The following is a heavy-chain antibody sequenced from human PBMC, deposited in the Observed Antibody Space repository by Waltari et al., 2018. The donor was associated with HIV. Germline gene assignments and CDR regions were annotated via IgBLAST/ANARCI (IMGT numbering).Heavy chain of an antibody. V-gene: IGHV4-59*01. CDR1: GGSISNYY. J-gene: IGHJ4*02. CDR3: AREASSGLFDY. Sequence: QVQLQESGTGLVKPAETLSLTCTVPGGSISNYYWSWIRQPPGKGLEWTGYSYYTGSTNYNPSLKSRVTISVDTSKNQFSLKLSSVTAADTAVYYCAREASSGLFDYWGQGTLVTVSS. CDR2: SYYTGST. D-gene: IGHD6-19*01.